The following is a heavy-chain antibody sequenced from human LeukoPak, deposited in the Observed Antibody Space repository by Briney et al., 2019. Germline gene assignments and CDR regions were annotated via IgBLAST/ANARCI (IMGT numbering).Heavy chain of an antibody. V-gene: IGHV3-33*01. CDR2: IRYDGSNS. J-gene: IGHJ4*02. Sequence: GRSLRLSCAASGFTFSRHGMHWVRQAPGKGLEWETFIRYDGSNSHYIDSVKGRFTISRDNSKSTLYLQMDSLRAEDTAVYYCARWTGYNSGHYDYWGRGTLVTVSS. CDR3: ARWTGYNSGHYDY. D-gene: IGHD6-19*01. CDR1: GFTFSRHG.